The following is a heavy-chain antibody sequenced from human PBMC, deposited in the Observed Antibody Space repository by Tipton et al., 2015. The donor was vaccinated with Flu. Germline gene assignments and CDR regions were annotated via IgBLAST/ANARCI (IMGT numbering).Heavy chain of an antibody. CDR2: INTGGNT. V-gene: IGHV3-13*01. J-gene: IGHJ6*02. Sequence: SLRLSCVASGFTFSSYDMHWVRQATGKGLGWVSAINTGGNTFYPDSVKGRFTISRENAKNSLYLQLNSLRAGDTAVYYCARAGNNYYGMDVWGQGTTVTVPS. D-gene: IGHD1/OR15-1a*01. CDR3: ARAGNNYYGMDV. CDR1: GFTFSSYD.